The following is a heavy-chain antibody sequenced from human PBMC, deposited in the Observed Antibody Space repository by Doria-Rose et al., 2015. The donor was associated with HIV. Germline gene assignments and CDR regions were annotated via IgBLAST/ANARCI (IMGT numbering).Heavy chain of an antibody. D-gene: IGHD6-13*01. J-gene: IGHJ4*02. CDR1: GVSLSSPGMG. CDR3: ARIKSSRWYHKYYFDF. Sequence: QITLKESGPVLVKPTETLTLTCTVSGVSLSSPGMGVSWIRQPPGKALEWLANIFSDDEISYNTSLKSRLTISRGTSKSQVVLTMTDMDPVDTATYYCARIKSSRWYHKYYFDFWGQGTRVIVSA. V-gene: IGHV2-26*01. CDR2: IFSDDEI.